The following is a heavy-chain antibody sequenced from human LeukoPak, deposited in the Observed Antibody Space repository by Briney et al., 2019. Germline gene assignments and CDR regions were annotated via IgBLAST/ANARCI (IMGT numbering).Heavy chain of an antibody. V-gene: IGHV4-59*01. Sequence: SETLSLTCTVSGGSISSYYWSWIRQPPGKGLEWIGYIYYSGSTNYNPSLKSRVTISVDTSKNQFSLKLSSVIAADTAVYYCARGFRNSSGWYNPIVPSWYYFDYWGQGTLVIVSS. CDR1: GGSISSYY. J-gene: IGHJ4*02. CDR3: ARGFRNSSGWYNPIVPSWYYFDY. CDR2: IYYSGST. D-gene: IGHD6-19*01.